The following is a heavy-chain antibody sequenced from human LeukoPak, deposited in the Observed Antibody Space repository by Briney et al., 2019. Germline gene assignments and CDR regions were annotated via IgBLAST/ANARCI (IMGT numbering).Heavy chain of an antibody. CDR1: GYTFTSYG. V-gene: IGHV1-18*01. D-gene: IGHD2-2*01. CDR3: ARDRRVVPAASFDY. CDR2: ISAYNGNT. J-gene: IGHJ4*02. Sequence: ASVKVSCKASGYTFTSYGISWVRQAPGQGLEWMGWISAYNGNTNYAQMLQGRVTMTTDTSTSTAYMELRSLRSDDTAVYYCARDRRVVPAASFDYWGQGTLVTVSS.